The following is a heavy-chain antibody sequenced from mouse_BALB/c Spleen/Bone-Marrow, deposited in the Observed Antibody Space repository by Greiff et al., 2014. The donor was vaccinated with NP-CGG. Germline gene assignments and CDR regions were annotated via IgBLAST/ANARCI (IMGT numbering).Heavy chain of an antibody. D-gene: IGHD2-14*01. Sequence: EVQGVESGGGLVQPGGSRKLSCAASGFTFSSFGMHWVRQAPEKGLEWVAYISSGSSTIYYADTVKGRFTISRDNPKNTLFLEMTSLRSEDTAKYYCARRYRYDYFDYWSQGTTLTVSS. V-gene: IGHV5-17*02. CDR1: GFTFSSFG. CDR2: ISSGSSTI. J-gene: IGHJ2*01. CDR3: ARRYRYDYFDY.